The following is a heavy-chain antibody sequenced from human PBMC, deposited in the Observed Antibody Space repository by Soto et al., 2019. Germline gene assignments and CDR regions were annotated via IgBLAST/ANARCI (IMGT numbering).Heavy chain of an antibody. CDR3: AREGNLSEAMGPCGMDF. D-gene: IGHD5-18*01. Sequence: SETLSLTCTVSGGSISSGGYYWSWIRQHPGKGLEWIGYIYYSGSTYYNPSLKSRVTISVDTSKNQFSLKLSSVTAADTAVYYCAREGNLSEAMGPCGMDFWGQGTTVTVSS. V-gene: IGHV4-31*03. J-gene: IGHJ6*02. CDR1: GGSISSGGYY. CDR2: IYYSGST.